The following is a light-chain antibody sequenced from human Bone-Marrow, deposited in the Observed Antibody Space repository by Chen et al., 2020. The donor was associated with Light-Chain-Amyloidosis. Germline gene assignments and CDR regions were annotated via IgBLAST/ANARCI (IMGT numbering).Light chain of an antibody. CDR2: RDT. V-gene: IGLV3-25*03. Sequence: SYELPQPPSVSVSPGQTARITCSGDDLPTKYAYWYQQKPGQAPVLVIHRDTERPSGISERFSGSSSGTTATLTISGFQAEDEADYHCQSADSSGTYEVIFGGGTKLTVL. CDR3: QSADSSGTYEVI. J-gene: IGLJ2*01. CDR1: DLPTKY.